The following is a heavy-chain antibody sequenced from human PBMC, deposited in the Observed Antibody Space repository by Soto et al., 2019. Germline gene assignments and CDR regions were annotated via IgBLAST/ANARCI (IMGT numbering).Heavy chain of an antibody. J-gene: IGHJ4*02. CDR1: GGSISSYY. D-gene: IGHD3-9*01. CDR3: ARGHDILTGYYPFDY. CDR2: IYYSGST. Sequence: SETLSLTCTVSGGSISSYYWSWIRQPPGKGLEWIGYIYYSGSTNYNPSLKSRVTISVDTSKNQFSLKLSSVTAADTAVYYCARGHDILTGYYPFDYWGQGTLVT. V-gene: IGHV4-59*01.